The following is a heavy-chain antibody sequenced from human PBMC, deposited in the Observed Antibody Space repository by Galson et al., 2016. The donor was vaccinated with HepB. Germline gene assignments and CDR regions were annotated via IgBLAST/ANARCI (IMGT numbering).Heavy chain of an antibody. Sequence: SGYTFHSHAMHWVRQAPGQRLEWMGWINAANGNTKYSQKFQDRVTITRDRSASTVYMELSSLRSEDTAMFYCARELGTKNDYWGQGTLVTVSS. CDR3: ARELGTKNDY. J-gene: IGHJ4*02. D-gene: IGHD3-16*01. V-gene: IGHV1-3*01. CDR1: GYTFHSHA. CDR2: INAANGNT.